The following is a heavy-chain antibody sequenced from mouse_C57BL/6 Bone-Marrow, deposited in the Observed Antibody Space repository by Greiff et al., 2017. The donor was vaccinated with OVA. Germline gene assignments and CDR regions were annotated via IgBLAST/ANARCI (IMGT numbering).Heavy chain of an antibody. Sequence: VQVVESGPGLVQPSQSLSITCTVSGFSLTSYGVHWVRQSPGKGLEWLGVIWSGGSTDYNAAFISRLSISKDNSKSQVFFKMNSRQADDTSIYYCAREYYGSSPLAYWGQGTLVTVSA. V-gene: IGHV2-2*01. CDR3: AREYYGSSPLAY. D-gene: IGHD1-1*01. CDR2: IWSGGST. CDR1: GFSLTSYG. J-gene: IGHJ3*01.